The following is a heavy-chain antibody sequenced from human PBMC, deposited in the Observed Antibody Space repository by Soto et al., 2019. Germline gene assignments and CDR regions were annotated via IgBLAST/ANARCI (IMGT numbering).Heavy chain of an antibody. CDR3: ARDRGYSYGYYY. Sequence: QVKLVQSGAEVKKPGASVKVSCKASGYTFTSYAMHWVRQAPGQRLEWMGWINAGNGNTKYSQKFQGRVTITRDTSASTAYMELSSLRSEDTAVYYCARDRGYSYGYYYWGQGTLVTVSS. CDR2: INAGNGNT. J-gene: IGHJ4*02. V-gene: IGHV1-3*01. CDR1: GYTFTSYA. D-gene: IGHD5-18*01.